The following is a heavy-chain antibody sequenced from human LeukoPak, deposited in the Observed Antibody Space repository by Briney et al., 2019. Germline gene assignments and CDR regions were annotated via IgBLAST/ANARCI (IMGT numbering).Heavy chain of an antibody. CDR3: ARDEVGATTEFDY. CDR2: ITSSSTYI. Sequence: GSLRLSCAASGFTFSSYSMNWVRQAPGKGLEWVSSITSSSTYIYYADSVKGRFTISRDNAKNSLYLQMNSLRADDTAVYYCARDEVGATTEFDYWGQGTLVTVSS. D-gene: IGHD1-26*01. J-gene: IGHJ4*02. V-gene: IGHV3-21*01. CDR1: GFTFSSYS.